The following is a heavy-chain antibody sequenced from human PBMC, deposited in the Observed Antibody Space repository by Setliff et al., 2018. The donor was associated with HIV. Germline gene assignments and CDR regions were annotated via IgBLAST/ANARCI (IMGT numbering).Heavy chain of an antibody. Sequence: SETLSLTCAVSGGSISSNWWSWVRQSPGKGLEWIGSMYHTGSTYYSPSLNSRFTISVDTSKNQFSLKLRSVTAADTAVYYCARQPLYNDYDWRSYYFDYWGQGSLVTVSS. D-gene: IGHD5-12*01. CDR2: MYHTGST. J-gene: IGHJ4*02. V-gene: IGHV4-4*02. CDR3: ARQPLYNDYDWRSYYFDY. CDR1: GGSISSNW.